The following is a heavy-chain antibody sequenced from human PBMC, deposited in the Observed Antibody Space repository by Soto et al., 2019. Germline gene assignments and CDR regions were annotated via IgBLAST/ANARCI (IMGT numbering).Heavy chain of an antibody. D-gene: IGHD3-16*01. J-gene: IGHJ4*02. CDR1: VDRVSSNNEA. Sequence: SQTLSLTCAIPVDRVSSNNEAWKWIRQYPSRGGEWLGRTYYRSKWHTDFAVSLKGRLTITPDTSENQFSLQLTSVTPEDTAVYYCARGRHTSYFDHWGQGILVTVSS. CDR2: TYYRSKWHT. V-gene: IGHV6-1*01. CDR3: ARGRHTSYFDH.